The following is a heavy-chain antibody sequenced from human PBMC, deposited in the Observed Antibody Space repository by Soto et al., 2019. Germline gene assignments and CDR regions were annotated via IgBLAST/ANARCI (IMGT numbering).Heavy chain of an antibody. D-gene: IGHD4-17*01. CDR1: GYTFTSYY. J-gene: IGHJ4*02. V-gene: IGHV1-46*01. CDR2: INPSGGST. Sequence: ASVKVSCKAYGYTFTSYYMHWVRQAPGQGLEWMGIINPSGGSTSYAQKFQGRVTMTRDTSTSTVYMELSSLRSEDTAVYYCAREKGPTTVTTIWDYWGQGTLVTVSS. CDR3: AREKGPTTVTTIWDY.